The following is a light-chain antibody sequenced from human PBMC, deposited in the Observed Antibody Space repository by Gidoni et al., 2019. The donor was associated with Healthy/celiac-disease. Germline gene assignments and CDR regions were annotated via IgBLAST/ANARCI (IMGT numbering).Light chain of an antibody. J-gene: IGKJ2*01. Sequence: DIQMNQSPSSLSASVGDRVTITCRASQSISSYLNWYQQKPGKAPKLLIYAASSLQSGVPSRFSGSGSGTDFTLTISSLQPEDFATYYCQQSYSTPPSTFXQXTKLEIK. CDR2: AAS. CDR3: QQSYSTPPST. CDR1: QSISSY. V-gene: IGKV1-39*01.